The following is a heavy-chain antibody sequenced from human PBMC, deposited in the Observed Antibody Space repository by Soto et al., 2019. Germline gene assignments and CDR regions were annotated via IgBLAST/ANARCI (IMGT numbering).Heavy chain of an antibody. V-gene: IGHV3-7*03. CDR3: ARGLWFGDPDYYYGMDV. Sequence: GGSLRLSCAASGFTFSSYWMSWVRQAPGKGLEWVANIKQDGSEKYYGDSVKGRFTISRDNAKNSLYLQMNSLRAEDTAVYYCARGLWFGDPDYYYGMDVWGQGTTVTVSS. D-gene: IGHD3-10*01. CDR2: IKQDGSEK. CDR1: GFTFSSYW. J-gene: IGHJ6*02.